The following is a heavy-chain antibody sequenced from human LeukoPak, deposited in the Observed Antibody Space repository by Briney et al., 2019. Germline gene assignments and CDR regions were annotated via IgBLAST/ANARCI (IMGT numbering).Heavy chain of an antibody. J-gene: IGHJ4*02. V-gene: IGHV4-30-4*08. Sequence: SETLSLTCTVSGGSISRGDYYCSWSRQPPGKVLETIRDIYYSGSTYYNPSIKSRVTITVDTYKNQCSLKLSTVTAADTAVYYCARALDRNRAGDYFDYWGQGTLVTVSS. CDR1: GGSISRGDYY. D-gene: IGHD1/OR15-1a*01. CDR3: ARALDRNRAGDYFDY. CDR2: IYYSGST.